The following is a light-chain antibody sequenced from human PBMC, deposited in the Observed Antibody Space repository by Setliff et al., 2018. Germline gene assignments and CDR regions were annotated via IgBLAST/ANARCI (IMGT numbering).Light chain of an antibody. Sequence: DIVMTQSPDSLAASLGERATINCKSSQSVLSTFNTKSYVAWYQQKPGQPPRLLIYWASTRESGVPDRFAGSGSGTDFTLTISSLQAEDVALYYCQQHYSIPRTFGGGTKVDIK. J-gene: IGKJ4*01. CDR1: QSVLSTFNTKSY. CDR3: QQHYSIPRT. CDR2: WAS. V-gene: IGKV4-1*01.